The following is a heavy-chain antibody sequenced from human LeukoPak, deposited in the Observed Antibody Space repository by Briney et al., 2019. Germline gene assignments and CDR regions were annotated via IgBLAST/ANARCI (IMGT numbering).Heavy chain of an antibody. CDR2: FDPEHGET. CDR1: GYTVTELS. D-gene: IGHD6-19*01. Sequence: ASVKVSCKVSGYTVTELSMHWVRQAPGKGLEWMGGFDPEHGETICAQKFQGRVTMTEDTSTDTAYMKLSSLRSEDTAVYYCAAEAVAGMNFDFWGQGTLVTVSS. CDR3: AAEAVAGMNFDF. V-gene: IGHV1-24*01. J-gene: IGHJ4*02.